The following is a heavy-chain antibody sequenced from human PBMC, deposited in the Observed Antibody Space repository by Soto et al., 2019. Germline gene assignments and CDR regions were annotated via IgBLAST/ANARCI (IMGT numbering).Heavy chain of an antibody. J-gene: IGHJ3*02. CDR1: GGTFSSYA. V-gene: IGHV1-69*13. D-gene: IGHD3-10*01. Sequence: SVNVSCNASGGTFSSYAISWVRQAPGQGLEWMGGIIPIFGTANYAQKFQGRVTITADESTSTAYMELSSLRSEDTAVYYCARHSGATTSDAFDIWGQGTMVTVS. CDR2: IIPIFGTA. CDR3: ARHSGATTSDAFDI.